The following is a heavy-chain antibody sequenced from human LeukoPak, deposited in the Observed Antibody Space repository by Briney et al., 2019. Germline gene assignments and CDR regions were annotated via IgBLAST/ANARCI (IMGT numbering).Heavy chain of an antibody. J-gene: IGHJ5*02. CDR3: ARDSYSDYVGDWFDP. V-gene: IGHV1-2*02. Sequence: ASVKVSCKASGYTFAAYFIHWVRQSPGQGLEWMGWINPNSGGIKYAQKFQGRVTMTRGTSISTAYMELSRLRSDDTAVYYCARDSYSDYVGDWFDPWGHGTLVTVSS. CDR2: INPNSGGI. D-gene: IGHD4-11*01. CDR1: GYTFAAYF.